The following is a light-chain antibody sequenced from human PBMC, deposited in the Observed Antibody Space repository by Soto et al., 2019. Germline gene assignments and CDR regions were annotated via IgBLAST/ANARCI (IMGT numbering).Light chain of an antibody. CDR1: TGAVTSGHY. CDR2: DTS. Sequence: QAVVTQEPSLTVSPGGTVTLTCGSSTGAVTSGHYPYWFQQKPGQAPRTMIYDTSNTHSWTPARFSCSLLGGKAALTLSGAQPEDEGEYYCFLSYSGAAGVFGGGTKLTVL. V-gene: IGLV7-46*01. CDR3: FLSYSGAAGV. J-gene: IGLJ3*02.